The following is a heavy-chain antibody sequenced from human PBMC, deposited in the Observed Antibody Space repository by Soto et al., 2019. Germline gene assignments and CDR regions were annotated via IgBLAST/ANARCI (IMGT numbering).Heavy chain of an antibody. V-gene: IGHV4-31*03. J-gene: IGHJ4*02. CDR3: ARDRWDYGGNSRPSYFDY. CDR1: GGSISSGGYY. CDR2: IYYSGST. D-gene: IGHD4-17*01. Sequence: QVQLQESGPGLVKPSQTLSLTCTVSGGSISSGGYYWSWIRQHPGKGLEWIGYIYYSGSTYYNPSRQSRVTISVDTSKNQFALKLSSVTAADTAVYYCARDRWDYGGNSRPSYFDYWGQGTLVTVSS.